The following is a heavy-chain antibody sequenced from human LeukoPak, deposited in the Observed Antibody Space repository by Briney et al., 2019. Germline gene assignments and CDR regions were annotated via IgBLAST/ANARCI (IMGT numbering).Heavy chain of an antibody. CDR2: ISAYNGNT. CDR3: AREFTMVRGGDYYYGMDV. V-gene: IGHV1-18*01. CDR1: GYTFTSYG. D-gene: IGHD3-10*01. J-gene: IGHJ6*02. Sequence: ASVKVSCKASGYTFTSYGISWVRQAPGQGLEWMGWISAYNGNTNYAQKLQGRVTMTTDTSTSTAYMELRSLRSDDTAVHYCAREFTMVRGGDYYYGMDVWGQGTTVTVSS.